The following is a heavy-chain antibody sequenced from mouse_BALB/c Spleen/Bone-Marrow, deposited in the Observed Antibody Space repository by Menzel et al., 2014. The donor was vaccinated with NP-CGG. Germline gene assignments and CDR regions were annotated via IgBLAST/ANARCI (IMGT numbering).Heavy chain of an antibody. Sequence: VQLQQSGAELVRPGTSVKVSCKASGYAFTIYLIEWIKQRPGQGLEWIGVINPGSGGSNYNERFKGKATLTADKSSSTAYMQLSSLTSDDSAVYLCARLGRDYFDYWGQGTTLTVSS. J-gene: IGHJ2*01. D-gene: IGHD4-1*01. CDR3: ARLGRDYFDY. CDR1: GYAFTIYL. CDR2: INPGSGGS. V-gene: IGHV1-54*01.